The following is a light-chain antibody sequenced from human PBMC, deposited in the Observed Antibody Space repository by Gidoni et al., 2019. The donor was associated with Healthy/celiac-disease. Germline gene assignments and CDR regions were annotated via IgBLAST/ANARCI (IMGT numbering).Light chain of an antibody. CDR1: QSVSSSY. CDR2: GAS. CDR3: QQYGAA. V-gene: IGKV3-20*01. Sequence: IALTQSPGTLSLSPGERATLSCRASQSVSSSYLAWYQQKPGQDPRLLIYGASSRATGIPDRFSGSGSGTDFTITISRLEPEDFAVYYCQQYGAAFGQGTKVEIK. J-gene: IGKJ1*01.